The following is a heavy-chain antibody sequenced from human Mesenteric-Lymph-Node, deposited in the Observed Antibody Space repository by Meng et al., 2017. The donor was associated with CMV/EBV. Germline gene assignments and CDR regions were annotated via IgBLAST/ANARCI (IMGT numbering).Heavy chain of an antibody. CDR2: ISGSGGST. CDR1: GFTFSSYA. J-gene: IGHJ4*02. CDR3: VRDAGRGHGYNYLGYFDY. V-gene: IGHV3-23*01. Sequence: GESLKISCAASGFTFSSYAMSWVRQAPGKGLEWVSAISGSGGSTYYADSVKGRFTISRDNAKNTLYLQMDSLRAEDTAVYYCVRDAGRGHGYNYLGYFDYWGQGTQVTVSS. D-gene: IGHD5-24*01.